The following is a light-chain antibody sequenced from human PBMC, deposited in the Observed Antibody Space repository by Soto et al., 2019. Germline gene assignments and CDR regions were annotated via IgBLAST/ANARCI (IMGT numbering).Light chain of an antibody. CDR1: QSISSW. V-gene: IGKV1-5*01. Sequence: DIQITQSPSTLSACVGDRVPITCRASQSISSWLALYQQKPGKAPKLLIYDASSLESGVPSRFSGSGSGTEFTLTISSLQPDDFATYFCQQYNSYSQWTFGRGTKVDI. J-gene: IGKJ1*01. CDR2: DAS. CDR3: QQYNSYSQWT.